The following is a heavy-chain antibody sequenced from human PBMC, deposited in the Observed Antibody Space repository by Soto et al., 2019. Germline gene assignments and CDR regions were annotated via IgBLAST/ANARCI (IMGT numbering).Heavy chain of an antibody. CDR2: ISGSGGST. CDR3: AKDHEGWDLINMDY. CDR1: GFTFSSYA. D-gene: IGHD1-26*01. Sequence: GGSLRLSCAASGFTFSSYAMSWVRQAPGKGLEWVSVISGSGGSTNYANSVKGRFTISRDNSKNTLFLQMDSLRAEDSAMYYCAKDHEGWDLINMDYWGQGTLVTVSS. J-gene: IGHJ4*02. V-gene: IGHV3-23*01.